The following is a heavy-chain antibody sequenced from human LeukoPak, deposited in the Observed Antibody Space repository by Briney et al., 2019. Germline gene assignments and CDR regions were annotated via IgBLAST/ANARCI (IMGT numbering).Heavy chain of an antibody. D-gene: IGHD3-22*01. CDR1: GFTFSSYA. Sequence: GGSLRLSCAASGFTFSSYAMSWVRQAPGKGLEWVSAISGSAGSTYYADSVKGRFTISRDNSKNTLYLQMNSLRAEDTAAYYCAKGSYYDSSGSFYFDYWGQGTLVTVSS. V-gene: IGHV3-23*01. J-gene: IGHJ4*02. CDR3: AKGSYYDSSGSFYFDY. CDR2: ISGSAGST.